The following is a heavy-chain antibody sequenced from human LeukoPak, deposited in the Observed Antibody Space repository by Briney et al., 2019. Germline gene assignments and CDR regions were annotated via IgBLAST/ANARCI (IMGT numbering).Heavy chain of an antibody. CDR3: AKGDTTYYYDSSGSFDY. V-gene: IGHV3-30*02. CDR2: IRYGGSDK. J-gene: IGHJ4*02. D-gene: IGHD3-22*01. Sequence: GGSLRLSCAASGFTFSSCGMHWVRQAPGKGLEGVAFIRYGGSDKYYTDSVKGRFTISRDNSKNTLYLQMNSLRTEDTAVYYCAKGDTTYYYDSSGSFDYWGQGTLVTVSS. CDR1: GFTFSSCG.